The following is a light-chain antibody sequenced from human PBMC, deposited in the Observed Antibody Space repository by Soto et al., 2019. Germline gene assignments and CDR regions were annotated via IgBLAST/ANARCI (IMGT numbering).Light chain of an antibody. CDR2: SAS. CDR3: QQSYTSPPWT. J-gene: IGKJ1*01. CDR1: QSISTY. Sequence: DIQITHSPSSLSASVGERVTITCLAGQSISTYLNWYQQKPGTAPRLLIYSASSVKTGVPPRFSGSGSGRDFTLTISSLRPEDIATYFCQQSYTSPPWTFGQGTKVDIK. V-gene: IGKV1-39*01.